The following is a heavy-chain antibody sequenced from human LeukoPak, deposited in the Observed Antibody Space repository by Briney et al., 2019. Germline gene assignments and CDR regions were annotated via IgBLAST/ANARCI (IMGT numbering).Heavy chain of an antibody. CDR2: IYYGGST. CDR3: ARDGNPHPGYSYGYSDAFDI. D-gene: IGHD5-18*01. Sequence: SETLSLTCTVSGGSISSYYWSWIRQPPGKGLEWIGYIYYGGSTNYNPSLKSRVTISVDTSRNQFSLKLSSVTAADTAVYYCARDGNPHPGYSYGYSDAFDIWGQGTMVTVSS. CDR1: GGSISSYY. J-gene: IGHJ3*02. V-gene: IGHV4-59*01.